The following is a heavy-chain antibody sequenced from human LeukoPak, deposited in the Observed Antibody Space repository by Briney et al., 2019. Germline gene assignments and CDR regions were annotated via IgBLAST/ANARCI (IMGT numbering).Heavy chain of an antibody. Sequence: PGGSLRLSCAASGFTFSSYSMNWVRQAPGKGLEWVSSISTSSSYIYYADSVEGRFTISRDNARSSLFLQLSSLRAGDTGLYYCARGGKAGAGDALDIWGPGTMVTVSS. J-gene: IGHJ3*02. V-gene: IGHV3-21*01. D-gene: IGHD4/OR15-4a*01. CDR1: GFTFSSYS. CDR2: ISTSSSYI. CDR3: ARGGKAGAGDALDI.